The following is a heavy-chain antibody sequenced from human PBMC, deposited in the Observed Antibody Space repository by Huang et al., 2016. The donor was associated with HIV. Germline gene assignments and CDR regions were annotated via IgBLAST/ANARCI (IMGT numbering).Heavy chain of an antibody. CDR3: ARQRGAGLDY. CDR1: GGSISSSSCY. D-gene: IGHD6-13*01. Sequence: QLQLQESGPGLVKPSETLSLTCTVSGGSISSSSCYWGWVRQPPGKGLEWIGSSYYSGSTYYNPARKSRVTISVDTSKNQFSLKLSSVTAADTAVYYCARQRGAGLDYWGQGTLVTVSS. V-gene: IGHV4-39*01. J-gene: IGHJ4*02. CDR2: SYYSGST.